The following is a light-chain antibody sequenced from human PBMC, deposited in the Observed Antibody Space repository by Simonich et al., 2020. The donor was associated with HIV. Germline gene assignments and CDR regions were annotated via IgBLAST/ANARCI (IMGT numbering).Light chain of an antibody. J-gene: IGKJ1*01. CDR1: QGISSA. Sequence: AIQLTQSPSSLSASVGDRVTITCRASQGISSALAWYQQKPGKAPKLLIYKASNLESGVPSRFSGSGSGTEFTLTISSLQPDDFANYYCQQYHSYPWTFGQGTKVEIK. CDR3: QQYHSYPWT. V-gene: IGKV1-13*02. CDR2: KAS.